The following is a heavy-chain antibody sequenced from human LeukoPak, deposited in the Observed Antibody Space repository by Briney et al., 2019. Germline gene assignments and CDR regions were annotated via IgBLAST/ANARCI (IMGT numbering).Heavy chain of an antibody. V-gene: IGHV3-7*04. D-gene: IGHD3/OR15-3a*01. CDR1: KFTFSDYY. J-gene: IGHJ4*02. Sequence: GGSLRLSCAASKFTFSDYYMTWVRQAPGKGPEWVAYMNQFGTEIKYLDSVKGRFTISRDNAKNSLYLWMISLTADDTAVYYCARGTYYYEFWGQGTLVIVSS. CDR2: MNQFGTEI. CDR3: ARGTYYYEF.